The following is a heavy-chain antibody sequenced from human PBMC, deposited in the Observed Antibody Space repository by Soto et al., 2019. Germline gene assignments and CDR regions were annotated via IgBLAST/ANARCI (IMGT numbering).Heavy chain of an antibody. D-gene: IGHD1-26*01. Sequence: EVQLLESGGGLVQPGGSLRLSCAASGFTFSSYAMRWVRQAPVKGLEWVSAISGSGGSTYYADSVKGRFTISRDNSKNTLYRQMNSLRAEDPAVYYCARRGSGSYYDYWGQGTLVTVSS. CDR3: ARRGSGSYYDY. CDR2: ISGSGGST. V-gene: IGHV3-23*01. CDR1: GFTFSSYA. J-gene: IGHJ4*02.